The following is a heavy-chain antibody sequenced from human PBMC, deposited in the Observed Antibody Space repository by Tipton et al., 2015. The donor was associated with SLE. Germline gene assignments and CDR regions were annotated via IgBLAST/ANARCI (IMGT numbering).Heavy chain of an antibody. CDR1: GGSFSGYY. J-gene: IGHJ4*02. V-gene: IGHV4-59*01. CDR2: IYYSGST. D-gene: IGHD3-10*01. Sequence: TLSLTCAVYGGSFSGYYWSWIRQPPGKGLEWIGYIYYSGSTNYNPSLKSRVTISVDTSKNQFSLKLSSVTAADTAVYYCAREGDYYGSGSYYMDYWGQGTLVTVSS. CDR3: AREGDYYGSGSYYMDY.